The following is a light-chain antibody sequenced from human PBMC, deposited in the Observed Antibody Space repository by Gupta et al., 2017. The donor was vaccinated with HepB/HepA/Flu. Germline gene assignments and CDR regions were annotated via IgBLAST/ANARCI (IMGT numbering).Light chain of an antibody. V-gene: IGKV1-27*01. CDR1: QDINKY. CDR2: GTS. Sequence: DIQMTQSPSSLSASIGDRVTITCRASQDINKYLAWYQVKPGKVPKLLMFGTSAVQSGVPSRFSGSGSGTEFTLTISSRQPEDVAIYYCQKYDTAPRTFGQGTRLDIK. CDR3: QKYDTAPRT. J-gene: IGKJ5*01.